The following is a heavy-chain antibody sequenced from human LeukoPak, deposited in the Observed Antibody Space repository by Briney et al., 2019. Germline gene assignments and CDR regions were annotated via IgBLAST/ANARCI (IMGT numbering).Heavy chain of an antibody. V-gene: IGHV1-18*01. CDR2: ISAYNGNT. Sequence: ASVKVSCKASGYTFTSYGITWVRQAPGQGLEWMGWISAYNGNTNYAQMLQGRVTMTTDTSTSTAYMELRSLRSDDTAAYYCARGLQETLGWLKAFSAFDIWGQGTMVTVSS. CDR3: ARGLQETLGWLKAFSAFDI. CDR1: GYTFTSYG. J-gene: IGHJ3*02. D-gene: IGHD5-24*01.